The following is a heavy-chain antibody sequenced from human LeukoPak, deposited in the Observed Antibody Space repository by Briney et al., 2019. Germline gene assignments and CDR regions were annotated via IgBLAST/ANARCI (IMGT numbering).Heavy chain of an antibody. V-gene: IGHV1-2*06. CDR2: IKPNSGGT. D-gene: IGHD3-16*01. Sequence: ASVKVSCKASGYTFTGYYMHWVRQAPGQGLEWMGRIKPNSGGTNYAQKFQGRVTMTRDTSISTAYMELSRLRSDDTAVYYCAGWGIGAQEYYFDYWGQGTLVTASS. CDR3: AGWGIGAQEYYFDY. J-gene: IGHJ4*02. CDR1: GYTFTGYY.